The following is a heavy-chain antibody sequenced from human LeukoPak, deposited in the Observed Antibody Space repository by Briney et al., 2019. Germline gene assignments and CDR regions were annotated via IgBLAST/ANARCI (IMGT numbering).Heavy chain of an antibody. CDR2: ISGSGDNT. Sequence: GGSLRLSCAASGFTFNTYAMSWVRQAPGKGLEWVSGISGSGDNTYYADSVQGRFTISRDNSKNTLYPQMNSLRAEDTAVYYCAKVTPPRGIIVPFDYWGQGTLVTVS. J-gene: IGHJ4*02. V-gene: IGHV3-23*01. D-gene: IGHD2/OR15-2a*01. CDR1: GFTFNTYA. CDR3: AKVTPPRGIIVPFDY.